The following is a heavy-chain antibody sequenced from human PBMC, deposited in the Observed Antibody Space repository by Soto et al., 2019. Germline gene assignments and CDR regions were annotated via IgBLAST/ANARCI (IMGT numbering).Heavy chain of an antibody. V-gene: IGHV1-8*01. CDR2: INPNNADA. CDR3: ARMYYYDSPIVTWFDP. Sequence: QVQLEQSGAEVKKPGASVKVSCKASGYTFTSYGINWVRQAPGQGPEWMGWINPNNADAGYAQKFQGRVTMTRDTSISTAYMELSGLRSEDTAVYYCARMYYYDSPIVTWFDPWGQGTLVTVSS. CDR1: GYTFTSYG. D-gene: IGHD3-10*01. J-gene: IGHJ5*02.